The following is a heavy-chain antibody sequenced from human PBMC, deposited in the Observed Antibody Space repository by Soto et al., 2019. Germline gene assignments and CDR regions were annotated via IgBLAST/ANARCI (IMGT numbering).Heavy chain of an antibody. CDR3: ARDAVRGDVGGYFQH. CDR2: IWYDGSNK. Sequence: QVQLVESGGGVVQPGRSLRLSCAASGFTFSSYGMHWVRQAPGKGLEWVAVIWYDGSNKYYADSVKGRFTISRDNSKNTLYLQMNSLRAEDTAVYYCARDAVRGDVGGYFQHWGQGTLVTVSS. J-gene: IGHJ1*01. V-gene: IGHV3-33*01. D-gene: IGHD3-10*01. CDR1: GFTFSSYG.